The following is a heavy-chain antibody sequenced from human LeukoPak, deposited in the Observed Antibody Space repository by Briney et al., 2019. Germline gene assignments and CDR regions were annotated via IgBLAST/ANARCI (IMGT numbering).Heavy chain of an antibody. V-gene: IGHV4-39*07. CDR3: ARSVRVKGDAFDI. J-gene: IGHJ3*02. CDR2: IYYSGST. Sequence: PSETLSLTCTVSGGSISSSSYYWGWIRQPPGKGLEWIGSIYYSGSTNYNPSLKSRVTISVDTSKNQFSLKLSSVTAADTAVYYCARSVRVKGDAFDIWGQGTMVTVSS. D-gene: IGHD3-22*01. CDR1: GGSISSSSYY.